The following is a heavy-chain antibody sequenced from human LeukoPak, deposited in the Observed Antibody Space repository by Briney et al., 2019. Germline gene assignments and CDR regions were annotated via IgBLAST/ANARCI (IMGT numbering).Heavy chain of an antibody. CDR2: ISYYGSNK. D-gene: IGHD4-17*01. CDR3: AKDFGTVSTLFDY. V-gene: IGHV3-30*18. CDR1: GFTFSSYC. Sequence: GSLRPFCGAAGFTFSSYCMHWGRQAPGKGVEGVAVISYYGSNKYYADSVKGRFTISRNNSKNTLYLQMNSLRAEDTAVYYWAKDFGTVSTLFDYWGQGTLVTVSS. J-gene: IGHJ4*02.